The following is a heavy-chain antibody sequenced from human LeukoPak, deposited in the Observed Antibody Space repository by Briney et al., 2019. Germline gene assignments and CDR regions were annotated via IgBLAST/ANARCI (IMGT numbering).Heavy chain of an antibody. CDR2: ITSSGSTI. Sequence: GGSLRLSCAASGFTFSDYYMSWIRQAPGKGLEWVSYITSSGSTIYYADSVKGRFTISRDNAENSLYLQMNSLRAEDTAVYYCARDLGSGWTRNWFDPWGQGTLVNVSS. J-gene: IGHJ5*02. D-gene: IGHD6-19*01. V-gene: IGHV3-11*01. CDR1: GFTFSDYY. CDR3: ARDLGSGWTRNWFDP.